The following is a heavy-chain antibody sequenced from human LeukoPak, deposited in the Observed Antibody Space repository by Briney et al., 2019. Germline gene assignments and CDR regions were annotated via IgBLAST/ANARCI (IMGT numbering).Heavy chain of an antibody. V-gene: IGHV4-4*07. J-gene: IGHJ5*02. Sequence: SETLSLTCTVSGGSISSYYWSWIRQPAGKGLEWIGRIYTSGSTNYNPSLKSRVTMSVDTSKNQFSLELSSVTAADTAVYYCAREEVKAADSNWFDPWGRGTLVTVSS. CDR3: AREEVKAADSNWFDP. D-gene: IGHD6-13*01. CDR1: GGSISSYY. CDR2: IYTSGST.